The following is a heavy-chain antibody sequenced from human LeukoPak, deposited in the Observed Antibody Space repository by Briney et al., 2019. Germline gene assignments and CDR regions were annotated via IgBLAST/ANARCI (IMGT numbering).Heavy chain of an antibody. CDR3: AREHYDILTGQGYFDY. CDR1: GGSISSYY. D-gene: IGHD3-9*01. J-gene: IGHJ4*02. V-gene: IGHV4-59*01. Sequence: SETLSPTCTVSGGSISSYYWSWIRQPPGKGLEWIGYIYYSGSTNYNPSLKSRVTISVDTSKNQFSLKLSSVTAADTAVYYCAREHYDILTGQGYFDYWGQGTLVTVSS. CDR2: IYYSGST.